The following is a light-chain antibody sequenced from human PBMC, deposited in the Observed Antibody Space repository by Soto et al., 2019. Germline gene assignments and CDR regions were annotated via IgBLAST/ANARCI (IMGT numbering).Light chain of an antibody. V-gene: IGKV3-20*01. CDR3: QQYGSSPPT. CDR2: GAS. Sequence: EIVLTQSPGTLSLSPGERATLSCSASQSVSGNYLAWYQRKPGQAPRLLIYGASSRATDIPNRFGGSGSGTDFTLTITRPEPEDFAVYYCQQYGSSPPTFGQGTKVEIK. CDR1: QSVSGNY. J-gene: IGKJ1*01.